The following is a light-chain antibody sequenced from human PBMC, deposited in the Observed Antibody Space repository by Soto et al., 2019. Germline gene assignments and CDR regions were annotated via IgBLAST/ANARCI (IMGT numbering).Light chain of an antibody. V-gene: IGKV3-15*01. CDR3: QQYYDYPPLI. J-gene: IGKJ4*01. CDR1: RNINRK. Sequence: EVVMTQSPATLSVSPGERATLSCRASRNINRKLAWYQQKPGQAPRLLISGASTRANGIPARFSGSGSGTEFTLTISSLQSEDFTVYYCQQYYDYPPLICGGGTKVEIK. CDR2: GAS.